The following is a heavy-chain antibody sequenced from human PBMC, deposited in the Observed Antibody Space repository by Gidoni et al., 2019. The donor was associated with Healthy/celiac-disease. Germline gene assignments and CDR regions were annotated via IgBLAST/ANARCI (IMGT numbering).Heavy chain of an antibody. CDR2: IYPGDSDT. J-gene: IGHJ4*02. CDR1: GYSFTSYW. Sequence: EVQLVQSGAEVKKPGESLKISWKGSGYSFTSYWLGWVRPVPGKGLEWVGIIYPGDSDTRYSPSFQGQVTISADKSISTAYLQWSSLKASDTAMYYCARKWELLGVGDYWGQGTLVTVSS. V-gene: IGHV5-51*01. D-gene: IGHD1-26*01. CDR3: ARKWELLGVGDY.